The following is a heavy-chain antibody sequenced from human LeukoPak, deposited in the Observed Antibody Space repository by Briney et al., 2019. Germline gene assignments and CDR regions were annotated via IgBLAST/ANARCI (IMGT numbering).Heavy chain of an antibody. CDR3: ARDWGDGYNYFDY. CDR1: GFTFSSYA. Sequence: GGSLRLSCAASGFTFSSYAVNWVRQAPGKGLEWVSTISDSGGRTYYADSVKGRFTISRDNAKNSLYLQMNSLRAEDTAVYFCARDWGDGYNYFDYWGQGALVTVSS. V-gene: IGHV3-23*01. D-gene: IGHD5-24*01. J-gene: IGHJ4*02. CDR2: ISDSGGRT.